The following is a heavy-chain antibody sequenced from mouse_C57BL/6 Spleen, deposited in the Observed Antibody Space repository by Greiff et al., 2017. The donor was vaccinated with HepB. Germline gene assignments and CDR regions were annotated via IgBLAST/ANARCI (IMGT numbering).Heavy chain of an antibody. V-gene: IGHV1-81*01. J-gene: IGHJ2*01. CDR2: IYPRSGNT. D-gene: IGHD1-1*01. Sequence: QVQLKQSGAELARPGASVKLSCKASGYTFTSYGISWVKQRTGQGLEWIGEIYPRSGNTYYNEKFKGKATLTADKSSSTAYMELRSLTSEDSAVYFCAREGYYGSSYGNYFDYWGQGTTLTVSS. CDR1: GYTFTSYG. CDR3: AREGYYGSSYGNYFDY.